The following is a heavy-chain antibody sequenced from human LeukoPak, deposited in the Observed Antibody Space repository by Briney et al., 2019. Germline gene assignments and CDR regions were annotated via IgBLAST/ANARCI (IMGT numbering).Heavy chain of an antibody. Sequence: GGSLRLSCAASGFTLTSYAMHGVRQAPGKGLEWVAFIRYDGSNKYYSESVKGRFTISRDTSKNTLYLQMNTLRPDDTAINYCAKDGSAAVTGYNYFQNWGQGTLVTVSS. CDR2: IRYDGSNK. CDR1: GFTLTSYA. CDR3: AKDGSAAVTGYNYFQN. J-gene: IGHJ4*02. V-gene: IGHV3-30*02. D-gene: IGHD3-9*01.